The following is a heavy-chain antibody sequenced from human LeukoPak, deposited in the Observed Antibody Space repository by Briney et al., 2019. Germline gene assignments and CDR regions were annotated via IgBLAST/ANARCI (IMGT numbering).Heavy chain of an antibody. Sequence: SETLSLTCTVSGGSISSYYWSWVRQPPGKGLEWIGYIYYSGTTNYNPSLKSRVTISVDTSKNQFSLKLSSVTAADTAVHYCARNPRSGYFPHYHYYGMDVWGQGTTVTVSS. CDR2: IYYSGTT. CDR3: ARNPRSGYFPHYHYYGMDV. J-gene: IGHJ6*02. CDR1: GGSISSYY. V-gene: IGHV4-59*01. D-gene: IGHD3-3*01.